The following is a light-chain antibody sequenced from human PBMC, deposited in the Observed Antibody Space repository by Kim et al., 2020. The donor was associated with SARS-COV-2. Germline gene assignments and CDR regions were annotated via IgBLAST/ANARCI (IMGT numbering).Light chain of an antibody. CDR1: SSDIGTYNY. J-gene: IGLJ3*02. V-gene: IGLV2-14*03. CDR3: CSYTRSNSWV. CDR2: DVS. Sequence: QSVLTQPDSVSGSPGQSITISCTGSSSDIGTYNYVSWYQQHPGKAPKLIIYDVSVRPSWVSDRFSGSKSDNTASLTISGLQAEDEADYYCCSYTRSNSWVFGGGTILTVL.